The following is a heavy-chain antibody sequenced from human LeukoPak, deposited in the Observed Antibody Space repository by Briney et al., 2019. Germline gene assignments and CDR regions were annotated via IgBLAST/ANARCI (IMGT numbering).Heavy chain of an antibody. CDR1: GYTFTRYY. D-gene: IGHD3-22*01. Sequence: ASVKVSCKASGYTFTRYYMHWVRQAPGQGLEWMGWINPNSGGTNYAQKFQGRVTMTRDTSISTAYMELSRLRSDDTAVYYCARVRYDSSGYEVDYWGQGTLVTVSS. V-gene: IGHV1-2*02. J-gene: IGHJ4*02. CDR3: ARVRYDSSGYEVDY. CDR2: INPNSGGT.